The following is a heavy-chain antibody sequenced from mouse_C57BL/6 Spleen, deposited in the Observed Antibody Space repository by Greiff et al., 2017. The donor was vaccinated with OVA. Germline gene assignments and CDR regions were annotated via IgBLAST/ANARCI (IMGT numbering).Heavy chain of an antibody. CDR3: ARGGLRDAMDY. D-gene: IGHD2-4*01. CDR1: GYTFTSYW. V-gene: IGHV1-59*01. Sequence: QVQLQQPGAELVRPGTSVKLSCKASGYTFTSYWMHWVKQRPGQGLEWIGVIDPSDSYTNYNQKFKGKATLTVDTSSSTAYMQLSSLTSEDSAVYYYARGGLRDAMDYWGQGTSVTVSS. J-gene: IGHJ4*01. CDR2: IDPSDSYT.